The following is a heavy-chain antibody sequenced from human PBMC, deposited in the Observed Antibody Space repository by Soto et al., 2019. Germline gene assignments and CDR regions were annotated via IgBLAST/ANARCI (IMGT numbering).Heavy chain of an antibody. CDR3: ARGSRDYVWGSYRPHADPPIDACDI. D-gene: IGHD3-16*02. Sequence: QVQLQESGPGLVKPSQTLSLTCTVSGGSISSGGYYWSWIRQHPGKGLEWIGYIYYSGSTYYNQSLKSRVTKSVDASKYQFSLKLSSVAASDTAVYYCARGSRDYVWGSYRPHADPPIDACDIWGQGTMVTVSS. V-gene: IGHV4-31*03. CDR2: IYYSGST. CDR1: GGSISSGGYY. J-gene: IGHJ3*02.